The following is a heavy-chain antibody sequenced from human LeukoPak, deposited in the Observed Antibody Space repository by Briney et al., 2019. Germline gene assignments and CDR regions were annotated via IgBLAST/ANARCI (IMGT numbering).Heavy chain of an antibody. V-gene: IGHV3-11*04. D-gene: IGHD5-12*01. J-gene: IGHJ4*02. Sequence: GGSLRLSCAASGFTFSDDYMSWIRQSPGKGLEWVSFISSSGSTIYHADSVKGRFTISRDNAKNSLYLQMESLRAEDTAVYYCARDRGYRAYGHFFDYWGQETLVTVSS. CDR3: ARDRGYRAYGHFFDY. CDR1: GFTFSDDY. CDR2: ISSSGSTI.